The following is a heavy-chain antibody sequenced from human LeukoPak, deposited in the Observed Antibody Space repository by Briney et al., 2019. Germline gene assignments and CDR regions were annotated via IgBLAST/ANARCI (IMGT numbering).Heavy chain of an antibody. CDR1: GLTFDSYW. CDR2: IKQDGGEI. CDR3: AKDRLRQQPRWDWFDP. D-gene: IGHD6-13*01. V-gene: IGHV3-7*01. J-gene: IGHJ5*02. Sequence: PGGSLRLSCAASGLTFDSYWMSWVRQAPGKGLEWVANIKQDGGEIYYVDSVKGRFTISRDNAQNSLYLQMNSLRAEDTAVYYCAKDRLRQQPRWDWFDPWGQGTLVTVSS.